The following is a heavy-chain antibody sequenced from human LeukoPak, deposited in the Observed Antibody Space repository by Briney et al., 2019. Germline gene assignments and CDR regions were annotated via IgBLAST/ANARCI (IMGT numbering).Heavy chain of an antibody. V-gene: IGHV4-4*02. Sequence: SGTLSLTCAVSGGSITTTNWWSWVRQPPGKGLEWIGEVHLNGATNYNPSLESRFSMSIDKSNNHLSLEVTSVTAADTAMHYCTRESGAFSPFGFWGQGTLVTVSS. J-gene: IGHJ4*02. D-gene: IGHD1-26*01. CDR2: VHLNGAT. CDR3: TRESGAFSPFGF. CDR1: GGSITTTNW.